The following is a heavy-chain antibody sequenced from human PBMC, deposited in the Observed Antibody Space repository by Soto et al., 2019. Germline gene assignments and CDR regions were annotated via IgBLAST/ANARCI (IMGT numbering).Heavy chain of an antibody. CDR3: AKGYCSGGSCYPNWFDP. CDR1: GFTVSSNY. Sequence: LRLSCAASGFTVSSNYMSWVRQAPGKGLEWVSVIYSGGSTYYADSVKGRFTISRDNSKNTLYLQMNSLRAEDTAVYCCAKGYCSGGSCYPNWFDPWGQGTLVTVSS. CDR2: IYSGGST. J-gene: IGHJ5*02. V-gene: IGHV3-53*01. D-gene: IGHD2-15*01.